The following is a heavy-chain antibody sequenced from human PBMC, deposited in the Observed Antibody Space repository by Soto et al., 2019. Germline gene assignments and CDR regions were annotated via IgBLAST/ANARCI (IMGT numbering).Heavy chain of an antibody. CDR1: KFTFSRYW. CDR2: INTDGSRT. J-gene: IGHJ5*02. V-gene: IGHV3-74*03. Sequence: EVQLVESGGGLVQPGGSLRLSCAASKFTFSRYWMHWVRQTPGKGLMWVSRINTDGSRTTYADSVKARFTISRDNAKNTVFLDMNSLRAEDTAVYYCARVASGSYDWFDPWGQGTLVTVSS. D-gene: IGHD1-26*01. CDR3: ARVASGSYDWFDP.